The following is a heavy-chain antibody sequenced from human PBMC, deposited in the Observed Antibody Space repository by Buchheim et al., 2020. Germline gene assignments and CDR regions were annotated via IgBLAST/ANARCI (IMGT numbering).Heavy chain of an antibody. CDR1: GGSISNGGYY. V-gene: IGHV4-31*03. CDR3: ARLYYYDSSGYYPYYFDY. J-gene: IGHJ4*02. CDR2: IYYSGST. D-gene: IGHD3-22*01. Sequence: QVQLQESGPGLVKASQTLSLTCTVSGGSISNGGYYWSWIRQHPGQGLEWIGYIYYSGSTYYNPSLESRVTMSVDTSKNQFSLKLSSVTAADTAVYYCARLYYYDSSGYYPYYFDYWGQGTL.